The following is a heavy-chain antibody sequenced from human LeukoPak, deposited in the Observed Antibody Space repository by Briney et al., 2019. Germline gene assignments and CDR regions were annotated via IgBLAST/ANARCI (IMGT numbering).Heavy chain of an antibody. V-gene: IGHV1-18*01. Sequence: ASVKLSCKASGYTFTSYGISWVRQAPGQGLEWMGWISAYNGNTNYAQKLQGRVTMTTDTSTSTAYMELRSLRSDDTAVYYCARGGNIVVVPAANNYFDYWGQGTLVTVSS. CDR3: ARGGNIVVVPAANNYFDY. J-gene: IGHJ4*02. CDR2: ISAYNGNT. CDR1: GYTFTSYG. D-gene: IGHD2-2*01.